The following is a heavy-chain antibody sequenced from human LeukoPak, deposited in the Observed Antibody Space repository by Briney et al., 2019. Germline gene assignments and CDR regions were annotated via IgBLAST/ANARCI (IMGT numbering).Heavy chain of an antibody. D-gene: IGHD2-2*01. CDR2: VSPSGGRT. CDR1: GFTFSSYA. J-gene: IGHJ4*02. Sequence: PGGSLRLSCGASGFTFSSYAMSWVRQTPGRGLEWVAGVSPSGGRTIYADSAEGRFTISRDNSNDKVYLQLSSLRAEDSALYYCAKVRGVYCSSPACYYYDAWGQGTPVTVSS. CDR3: AKVRGVYCSSPACYYYDA. V-gene: IGHV3-23*01.